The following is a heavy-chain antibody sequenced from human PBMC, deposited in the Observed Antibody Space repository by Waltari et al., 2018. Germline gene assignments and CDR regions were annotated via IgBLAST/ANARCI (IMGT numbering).Heavy chain of an antibody. CDR3: ARGSSYDAFDI. V-gene: IGHV1-69*05. J-gene: IGHJ3*02. CDR2: IIPIFGAA. Sequence: QVQLVQSGAEVKKPGSSMMVSCKASGGTFSSYTISWVRQAPGQGLEWMGGIIPIFGAANYAQKFQGRVSITTDESSSTAYMELSSLRSEDTAVYYCARGSSYDAFDIWGQGTMVTVSS. CDR1: GGTFSSYT. D-gene: IGHD1-26*01.